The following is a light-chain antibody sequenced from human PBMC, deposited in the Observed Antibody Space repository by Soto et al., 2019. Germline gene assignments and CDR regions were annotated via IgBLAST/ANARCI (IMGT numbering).Light chain of an antibody. CDR2: DVT. CDR3: CSYAGRYTCL. J-gene: IGLJ2*01. V-gene: IGLV2-11*01. Sequence: QSALTQPRSVSGSPGQSVTISCTGTSSDVGGYDHVSWYQQHPGKAPKFIIYDVTKRPSGVPDRFSGSKSVNTASLTISGRQAEYEADYYCCSYAGRYTCLFGGGTQLTVL. CDR1: SSDVGGYDH.